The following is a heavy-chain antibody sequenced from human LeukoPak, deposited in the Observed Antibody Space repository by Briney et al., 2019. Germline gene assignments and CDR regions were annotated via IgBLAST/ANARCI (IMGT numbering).Heavy chain of an antibody. J-gene: IGHJ6*03. D-gene: IGHD6-19*01. V-gene: IGHV1-69*13. CDR1: GCTFSSYA. CDR3: ARAPYSSGGSTNYYYYYYMDV. Sequence: SVKVSCKASGCTFSSYAISWVRQAPGQGLECMGGIIPIFGTANYAQKFQGRVTITADESTSTAYMELSSLRSEDTALYYCARAPYSSGGSTNYYYYYYMDVWAKGTTVIVSS. CDR2: IIPIFGTA.